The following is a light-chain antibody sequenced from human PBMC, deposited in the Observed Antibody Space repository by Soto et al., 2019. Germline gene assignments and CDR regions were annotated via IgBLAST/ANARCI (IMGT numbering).Light chain of an antibody. CDR3: KQRQNWPWT. Sequence: EIVLTQSPATLSLSPGERATLSCRASQSVSSYLAWYQQKPGQAPRLLIYDTSNRATGIPARFSCSGSGTDFTLTISSLEPEDFAVYYCKQRQNWPWTFGQGTKVEIK. CDR1: QSVSSY. J-gene: IGKJ1*01. CDR2: DTS. V-gene: IGKV3-11*01.